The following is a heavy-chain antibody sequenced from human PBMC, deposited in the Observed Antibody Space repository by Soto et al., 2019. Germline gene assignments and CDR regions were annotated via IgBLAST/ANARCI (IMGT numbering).Heavy chain of an antibody. Sequence: SETLSLTCTVSGGSISSYYWSWIRQPPGKGLEWIGYIYYSGSTNYNPSLKSRVTISVDTSKNQFSLKLSSVTAADTAVYYCARLFYGSGSYFQYYYYYYMDVWGKGTTVTVSS. CDR1: GGSISSYY. CDR2: IYYSGST. J-gene: IGHJ6*03. V-gene: IGHV4-59*08. D-gene: IGHD3-10*01. CDR3: ARLFYGSGSYFQYYYYYYMDV.